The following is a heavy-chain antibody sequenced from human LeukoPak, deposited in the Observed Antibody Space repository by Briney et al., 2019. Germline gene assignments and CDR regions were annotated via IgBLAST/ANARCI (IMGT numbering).Heavy chain of an antibody. Sequence: SETLSLTCTVSGGSISSSSYYWGWIRRPPGKGLEWIGSIYYSGSTYYNPSLKSRVTISVDTSKNQFSLKLSSVTAADTAVYYCARNIVIRAFDIWGQGTMVTVSS. D-gene: IGHD2/OR15-2a*01. J-gene: IGHJ3*02. CDR3: ARNIVIRAFDI. V-gene: IGHV4-39*01. CDR2: IYYSGST. CDR1: GGSISSSSYY.